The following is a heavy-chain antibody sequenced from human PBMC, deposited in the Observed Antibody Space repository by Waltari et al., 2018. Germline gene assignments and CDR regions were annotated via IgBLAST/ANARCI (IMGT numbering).Heavy chain of an antibody. CDR2: ITDSGGAT. V-gene: IGHV3-23*01. Sequence: EVQLMESGGGLVQPGGSFRLSCAASGFPFRQYAMSWVRQAPGKGLEGVSAITDSGGATYYAESVKGRFTISRNKPKNSLYLQMDSLRPEDTALYYCTRDLSPGGADVWGQGTTVTVS. J-gene: IGHJ6*02. CDR1: GFPFRQYA. CDR3: TRDLSPGGADV. D-gene: IGHD4-17*01.